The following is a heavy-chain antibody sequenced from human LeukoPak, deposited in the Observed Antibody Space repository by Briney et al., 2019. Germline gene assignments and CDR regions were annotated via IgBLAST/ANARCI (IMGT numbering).Heavy chain of an antibody. CDR3: AREVKNWFDP. V-gene: IGHV4-31*03. D-gene: IGHD4-23*01. Sequence: PSETLSLTCTVSGGSISSGGYYWSWIRQHPGKGLEWIGYIYYSGSTYYNPSLKSRVTISVDTSKNQFSLKLSSVTAADTAVYYCAREVKNWFDPWGQGTLVTVSS. J-gene: IGHJ5*02. CDR2: IYYSGST. CDR1: GGSISSGGYY.